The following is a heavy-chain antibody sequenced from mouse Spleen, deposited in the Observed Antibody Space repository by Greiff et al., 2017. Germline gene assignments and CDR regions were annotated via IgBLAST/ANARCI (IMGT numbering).Heavy chain of an antibody. J-gene: IGHJ2*01. Sequence: VQLQQSGPELVKPGASVKISCKASGYAFSSSWMNWVKQRPGQGLEWIGNINPSNGGTNYNEKFKSKATLTVDKSSSTAYMQLSSLTSEDSAVYYCARSMITLDYWGQGTTLTVSS. V-gene: IGHV1-53*01. D-gene: IGHD2-4*01. CDR1: GYAFSSSW. CDR3: ARSMITLDY. CDR2: INPSNGGT.